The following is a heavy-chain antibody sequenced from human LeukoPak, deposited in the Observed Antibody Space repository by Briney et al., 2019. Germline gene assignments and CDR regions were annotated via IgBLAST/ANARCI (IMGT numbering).Heavy chain of an antibody. CDR2: IYYSGST. CDR1: GGSISSTRYY. CDR3: AGTLFPGAFDI. J-gene: IGHJ3*02. V-gene: IGHV4-39*07. Sequence: RASETLSLTCTVSGGSISSTRYYWGWIRQPPGKGLEWIGSIYYSGSTYYNPSLKSRVTISLDTSNNNFSLKMTSATAADTAVYYCAGTLFPGAFDIWGQGTMVAVSS. D-gene: IGHD3-10*01.